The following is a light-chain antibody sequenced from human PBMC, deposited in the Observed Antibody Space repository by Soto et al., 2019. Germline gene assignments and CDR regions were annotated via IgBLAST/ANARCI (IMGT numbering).Light chain of an antibody. CDR3: QQYGTSPWT. J-gene: IGKJ1*01. CDR1: QSISSSY. V-gene: IGKV3-20*01. Sequence: EIVLTQSPGTLSLSPGERATLSCRASQSISSSYLAWYQQKPGQAPRLLTYGPSSRATGIPDRFSGSGSGTDFTLTISRLEPEDFAVYYCQQYGTSPWTFGQGTKVDIK. CDR2: GPS.